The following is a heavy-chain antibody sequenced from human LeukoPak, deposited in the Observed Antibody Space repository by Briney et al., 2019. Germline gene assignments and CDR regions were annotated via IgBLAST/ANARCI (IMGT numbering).Heavy chain of an antibody. V-gene: IGHV4-34*01. J-gene: IGHJ4*02. CDR1: GGSFSGYY. CDR3: ARGGTVVVVITTLNYFDY. CDR2: INHSRST. Sequence: SETLSLTCAVYGGSFSGYYWSWIRQPPGKGLEWIGEINHSRSTNYNPSLKSRVTISVDTSKNQFSLKLSSVTAADTAVYYCARGGTVVVVITTLNYFDYWGQGTLVTVSS. D-gene: IGHD3-22*01.